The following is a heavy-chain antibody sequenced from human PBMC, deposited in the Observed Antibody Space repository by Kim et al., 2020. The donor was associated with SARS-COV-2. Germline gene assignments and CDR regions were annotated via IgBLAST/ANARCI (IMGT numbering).Heavy chain of an antibody. D-gene: IGHD5-12*01. V-gene: IGHV4-59*09. J-gene: IGHJ4*02. CDR3: ARGVYSGYDRRYYFDY. Sequence: SLKSRVTISVDTSKNQFSLKLSSVTAADTAVYYCARGVYSGYDRRYYFDYWGQGTLVTVSS.